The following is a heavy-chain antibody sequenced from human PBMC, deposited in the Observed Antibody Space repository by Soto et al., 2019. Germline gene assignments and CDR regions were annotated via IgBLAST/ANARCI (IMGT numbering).Heavy chain of an antibody. CDR3: AGGSRDI. CDR1: GGSFSGYY. J-gene: IGHJ3*02. Sequence: QVQLQQWGAGLLKPSETLSLTCAVYGGSFSGYYWSWVRQPPGKGLEWIGEISHSGSTNYNPSLKXRXXISVDTSKHQFSLKLSSMTAADTAVYYCAGGSRDIWGQGTMVIVSS. CDR2: ISHSGST. V-gene: IGHV4-34*01.